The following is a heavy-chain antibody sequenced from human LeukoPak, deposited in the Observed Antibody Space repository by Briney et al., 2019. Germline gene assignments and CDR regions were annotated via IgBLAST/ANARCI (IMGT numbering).Heavy chain of an antibody. Sequence: ASVKVSCKASGYTFTSYGISWVRQAPGQGLEWMGWISAYNGNTNYAQKLPGRVTVTTDTSTSTAYMELRSLRSDDTAVYYCARDRLCSSTSCYKAFDIWGQGTMVTVSS. CDR3: ARDRLCSSTSCYKAFDI. CDR2: ISAYNGNT. CDR1: GYTFTSYG. V-gene: IGHV1-18*01. D-gene: IGHD2-2*02. J-gene: IGHJ3*02.